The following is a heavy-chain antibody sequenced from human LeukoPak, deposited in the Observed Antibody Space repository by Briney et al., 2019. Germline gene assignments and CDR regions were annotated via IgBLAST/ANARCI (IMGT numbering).Heavy chain of an antibody. CDR3: ARPYSSSLDDAFDI. D-gene: IGHD6-6*01. V-gene: IGHV4-39*01. J-gene: IGHJ3*02. Sequence: SETLSLTCTVSDGSISSSSYYWGWIRQPPGKGLEWIGSIYYSGSTYYNPSLKSRVTISVDTSKNQFSLKLSSVTAADTAVYYCARPYSSSLDDAFDIWGQGTMVTVSS. CDR1: DGSISSSSYY. CDR2: IYYSGST.